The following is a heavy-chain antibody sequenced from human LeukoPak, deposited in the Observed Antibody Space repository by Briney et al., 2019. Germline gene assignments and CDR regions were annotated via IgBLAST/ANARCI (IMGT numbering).Heavy chain of an antibody. Sequence: GGSLRLSCAASGFTVSSNYMSRVRQAPGKGLEWVSVIYSGVGTDYADSVKGRFTISRDNSKNTLYLQMNSLRAEDTAVYYCARAYYYDRSGYYYAYWGQGTLVTVSS. V-gene: IGHV3-53*01. CDR3: ARAYYYDRSGYYYAY. D-gene: IGHD3-22*01. CDR1: GFTVSSNY. J-gene: IGHJ4*02. CDR2: IYSGVGT.